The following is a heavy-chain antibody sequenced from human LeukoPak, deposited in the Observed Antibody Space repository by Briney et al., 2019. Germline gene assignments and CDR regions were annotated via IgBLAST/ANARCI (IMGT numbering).Heavy chain of an antibody. D-gene: IGHD6-6*01. CDR3: AKHTFARPFDY. CDR1: GASISHYY. J-gene: IGHJ4*02. Sequence: SETLSLTCTVSGASISHYYWSWIRQPPGKELEFIGSISFTGDTNSNPSLKSRVTISLDTSKNQFSLRLSSVTAADTAVYYCAKHTFARPFDYWGQGTLVTVSS. CDR2: ISFTGDT. V-gene: IGHV4-59*08.